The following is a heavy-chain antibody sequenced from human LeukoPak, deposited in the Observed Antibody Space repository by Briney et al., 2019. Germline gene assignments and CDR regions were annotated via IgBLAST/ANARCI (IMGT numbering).Heavy chain of an antibody. CDR3: AKDVEHYYDSSGYYYYDY. CDR2: ISGSGGST. CDR1: GFTFSSYG. V-gene: IGHV3-23*01. J-gene: IGHJ4*02. D-gene: IGHD3-22*01. Sequence: GGSLRLSCAASGFTFSSYGMSWVRQAPGKGLEWVSVISGSGGSTYYADSVKGRFTISRDNSKNTLYLQMNSLRAEDTAVYYCAKDVEHYYDSSGYYYYDYWGQGTLVTVSS.